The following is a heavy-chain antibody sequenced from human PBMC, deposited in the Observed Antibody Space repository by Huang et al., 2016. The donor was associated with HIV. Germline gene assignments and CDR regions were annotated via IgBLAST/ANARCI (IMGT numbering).Heavy chain of an antibody. CDR1: GFKFDDYA. J-gene: IGHJ4*02. CDR3: VKDRRMRGSGWTFFDN. CDR2: ISWNSGDI. V-gene: IGHV3-9*01. Sequence: EVQLEEFGGRLVQPGRSLRLSCATYGFKFDDYAMHWVRQGPGGGRGLVSGISWNSGDIRYADSVRGRFAISRDNAVKSLYLQMDSLRREDTALYYCVKDRRMRGSGWTFFDNWGQGTLVDVSS. D-gene: IGHD6-19*01.